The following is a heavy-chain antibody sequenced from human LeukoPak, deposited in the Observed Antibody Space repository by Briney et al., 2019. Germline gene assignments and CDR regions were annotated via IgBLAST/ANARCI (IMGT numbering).Heavy chain of an antibody. CDR1: GFTFDDYA. CDR2: ISWNSGSI. D-gene: IGHD4-17*01. Sequence: LPGRSLRLSCAASGFTFDDYAMHWVRQAPGKGLEWVSGISWNSGSIGYGDSVKGRFTISRDNAKNSLYLQMNSLRAEDMALYYCAKGSAYGDYFDYWGQGTLVTVSS. CDR3: AKGSAYGDYFDY. J-gene: IGHJ4*02. V-gene: IGHV3-9*03.